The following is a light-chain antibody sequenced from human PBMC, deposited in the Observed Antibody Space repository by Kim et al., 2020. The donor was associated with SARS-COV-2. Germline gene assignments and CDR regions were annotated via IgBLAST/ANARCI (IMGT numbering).Light chain of an antibody. CDR2: KDS. CDR1: VLAKKY. Sequence: SYELTQPSSVSVSPGQTARITCSGDVLAKKYARWFQQKPGQAPVLVIYKDSERPSGITERFSGSSSGTTVTLTISGAQVEDEADYYGYSAADNNWV. CDR3: YSAADNNWV. J-gene: IGLJ3*02. V-gene: IGLV3-27*01.